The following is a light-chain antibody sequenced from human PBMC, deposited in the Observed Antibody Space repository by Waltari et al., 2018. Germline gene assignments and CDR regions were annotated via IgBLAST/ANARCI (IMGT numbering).Light chain of an antibody. CDR2: DDD. CDR3: QSHNGSLKV. J-gene: IGLJ3*02. V-gene: IGLV6-57*03. CDR1: AGSIGDSF. Sequence: NFMLTQPLSVSESPGKTITISCTRSAGSIGDSFVQWYQQRPGTAPTLIIYDDDQRPSGVPHRFSCSVDRSFNSAYLTISGLTTEDEADYHCQSHNGSLKVFGGGTKLTVL.